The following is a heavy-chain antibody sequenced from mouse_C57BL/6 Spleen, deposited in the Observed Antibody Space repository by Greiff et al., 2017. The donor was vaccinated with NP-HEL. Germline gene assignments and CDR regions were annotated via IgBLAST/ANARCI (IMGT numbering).Heavy chain of an antibody. D-gene: IGHD1-1*02. CDR1: GYTFTDYY. Sequence: EVQLQQSGPELVKPGASVKISCKASGYTFTDYYMNWVKQSHGKSLEWIGDINPNNGGTSYNQKFKGKATLTVDKSSSTAYMELRSLTPDDSAVYYCARGGYYVDYWGQGTTLTVSS. V-gene: IGHV1-26*01. CDR2: INPNNGGT. J-gene: IGHJ2*01. CDR3: ARGGYYVDY.